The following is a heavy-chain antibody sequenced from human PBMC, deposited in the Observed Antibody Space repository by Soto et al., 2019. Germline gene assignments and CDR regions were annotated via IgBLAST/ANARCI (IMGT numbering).Heavy chain of an antibody. CDR1: GGTFSSYV. J-gene: IGHJ3*02. CDR3: ATEGGVITTIRIRNPFDI. Sequence: SVKVSCKASGGTFSSYVISWVRQAPGQGLEWMGGIIPISGTGKYAQKFQGRVTITADESTSTAYMELSSLRSEDTAVYYCATEGGVITTIRIRNPFDIWGQGTMVTVSS. CDR2: IIPISGTG. V-gene: IGHV1-69*13. D-gene: IGHD3-22*01.